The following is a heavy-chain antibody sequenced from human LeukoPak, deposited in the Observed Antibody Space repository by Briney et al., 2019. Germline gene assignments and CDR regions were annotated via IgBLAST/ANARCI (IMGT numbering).Heavy chain of an antibody. Sequence: GGSLRLSCAASGFTFNTYTMNWVRQVPGKGLEWVSSITASSTAIYSADSVKGRFTISRDNSKNTLYLQMNSLRAEDTAVYYCAKEDTYGYFYYYYYMDVWGKGTTVTISS. CDR2: ITASSTAI. J-gene: IGHJ6*03. D-gene: IGHD5-18*01. V-gene: IGHV3-21*01. CDR1: GFTFNTYT. CDR3: AKEDTYGYFYYYYYMDV.